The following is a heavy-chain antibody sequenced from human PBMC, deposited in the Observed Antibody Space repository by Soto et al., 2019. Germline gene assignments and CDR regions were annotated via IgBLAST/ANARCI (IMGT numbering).Heavy chain of an antibody. V-gene: IGHV3-48*01. D-gene: IGHD3-3*01. Sequence: GGSLRLSCAASGFTFSSYSMNWVRQAPGKGLEWVSYISSSSSTIYYADSVKGRFTISRDNAKNSLYLQMNSLRAEDTAVYYCARDRYDFWSGYPEYFQHWGQGTLVTVSS. CDR2: ISSSSSTI. CDR1: GFTFSSYS. CDR3: ARDRYDFWSGYPEYFQH. J-gene: IGHJ1*01.